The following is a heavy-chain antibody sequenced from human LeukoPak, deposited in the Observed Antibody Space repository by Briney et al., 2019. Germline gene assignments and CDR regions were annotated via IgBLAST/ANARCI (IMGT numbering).Heavy chain of an antibody. CDR1: GFTSSSYA. D-gene: IGHD6-19*01. J-gene: IGHJ4*02. Sequence: GGSLRLSCAASGFTSSSYAMSWVRPAPGKGLEWVSAISGSGGSTYYADSVKGRFTISRDNSKNTLYLQMNSLRAEDTAVYYCAKENSSGWYPTHYFDYWGQGTLVTVSS. V-gene: IGHV3-23*01. CDR3: AKENSSGWYPTHYFDY. CDR2: ISGSGGST.